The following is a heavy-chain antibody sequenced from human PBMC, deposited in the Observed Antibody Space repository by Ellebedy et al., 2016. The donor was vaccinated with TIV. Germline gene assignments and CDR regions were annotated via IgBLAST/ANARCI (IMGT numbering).Heavy chain of an antibody. CDR2: ISYTGGSQ. V-gene: IGHV3-30-3*01. J-gene: IGHJ4*02. CDR3: AGEVGPRQINS. D-gene: IGHD1-26*01. Sequence: GESLKISCAASGFTVSSNYMSWVRQAPGKGLEWVATISYTGGSQNYADSVKGRFTISRDNSKDTLYLQMTSLRPEDTAVYYCAGEVGPRQINSWGQGTQVTVSS. CDR1: GFTVSSNY.